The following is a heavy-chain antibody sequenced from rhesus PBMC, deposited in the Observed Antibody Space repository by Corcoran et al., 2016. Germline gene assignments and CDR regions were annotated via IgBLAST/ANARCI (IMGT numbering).Heavy chain of an antibody. J-gene: IGHJ4*01. CDR1: GGSIRGGYG. V-gene: IGHV4S7*01. Sequence: QVQLQESGPGLVKPSETLSLTCAVSGGSIRGGYGWSWIRQPPGQGLEWIGHIFGSIGSTYYNPSLKSRVTISRDTSKNQFSLKLSSVTAADTAVYYCARQGYSSGWAYFDYWGQGVLVTVAS. CDR2: IFGSIGST. CDR3: ARQGYSSGWAYFDY. D-gene: IGHD6-31*01.